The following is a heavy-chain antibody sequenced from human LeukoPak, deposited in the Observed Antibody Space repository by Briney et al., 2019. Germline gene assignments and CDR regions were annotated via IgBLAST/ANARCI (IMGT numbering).Heavy chain of an antibody. CDR3: ARDRTPGQTNDYDYVWGPLSGGAFDI. J-gene: IGHJ3*02. D-gene: IGHD3-16*01. Sequence: PGGSLRLSCAASGFTFSSYAMHWVRQAPGKGLEYVSAISSNGGSTYYANSVKGRFTISRDNSKNTLYLQMNSLRAEDTAVYYCARDRTPGQTNDYDYVWGPLSGGAFDIWGQGTMVTVSS. CDR1: GFTFSSYA. CDR2: ISSNGGST. V-gene: IGHV3-64*01.